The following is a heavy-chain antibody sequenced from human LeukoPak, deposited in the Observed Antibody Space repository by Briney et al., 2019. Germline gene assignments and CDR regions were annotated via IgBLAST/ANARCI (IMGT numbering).Heavy chain of an antibody. D-gene: IGHD3-9*01. V-gene: IGHV3-48*03. J-gene: IGHJ4*02. Sequence: GGSLRLSCAPPGFTLSRYEMNWVREAPGKGLEWVSYISSSGSTIYYADSVKGRFTISRDNAKNSLYLQMNSLRAEDTAVYYCARDKGFLTMDYWGQGTLVTVSS. CDR2: ISSSGSTI. CDR3: ARDKGFLTMDY. CDR1: GFTLSRYE.